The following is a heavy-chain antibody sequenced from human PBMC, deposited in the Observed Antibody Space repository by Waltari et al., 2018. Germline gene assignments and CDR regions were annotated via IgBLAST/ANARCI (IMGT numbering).Heavy chain of an antibody. CDR2: ISYDGSNK. V-gene: IGHV3-30-3*01. D-gene: IGHD6-6*01. CDR3: ARDKKMDSSSSWFDP. CDR1: GFTFSSYA. Sequence: QVQLVESGGGVVQPGRSLRLSCAASGFTFSSYAMHWVRQAPGKGLGWVAVISYDGSNKYYADSVKGRFTISRDNSKNTLYLQMNSLRAEDTAVYYCARDKKMDSSSSWFDPWGQGTLVTVSS. J-gene: IGHJ5*02.